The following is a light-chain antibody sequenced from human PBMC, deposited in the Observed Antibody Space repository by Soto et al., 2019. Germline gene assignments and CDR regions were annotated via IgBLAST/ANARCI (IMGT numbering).Light chain of an antibody. CDR3: QQSYSTPQIT. V-gene: IGKV1-39*01. CDR2: AAY. Sequence: DIQMTQSPSSLSASVGDRVTITCRASQSISTYLNWYQQKPGKAPKLLIYAAYSLQSGVPSRFTGSGSGTDFTLTISNLQPEDFAAYFCQQSYSTPQITFGQGTRLEIK. J-gene: IGKJ5*01. CDR1: QSISTY.